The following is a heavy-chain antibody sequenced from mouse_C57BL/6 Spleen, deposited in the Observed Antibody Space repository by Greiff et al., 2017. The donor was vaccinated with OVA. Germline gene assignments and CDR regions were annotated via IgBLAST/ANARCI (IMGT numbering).Heavy chain of an antibody. Sequence: QVQLKESGPGLVAPSQSLSITCTVSGFSLTSYGVHWVRQPPGKGLEWLVVIWSDGSTTYNSAAKSRLSISKDNSKSKVYLKMNSLQTDDTAMYYCARYEDDGGLAYWGQGTLVTVSA. CDR3: ARYEDDGGLAY. D-gene: IGHD2-4*01. J-gene: IGHJ3*01. CDR1: GFSLTSYG. V-gene: IGHV2-6*03. CDR2: IWSDGST.